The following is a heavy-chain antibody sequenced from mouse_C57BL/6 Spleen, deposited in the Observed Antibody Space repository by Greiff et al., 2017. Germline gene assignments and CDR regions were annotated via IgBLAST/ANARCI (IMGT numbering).Heavy chain of an antibody. V-gene: IGHV5-9-1*02. J-gene: IGHJ4*01. CDR2: ISSGGDYI. CDR1: GFTFSSYA. Sequence: EVQLVESGAGLVKPGGSLKISCAASGFTFSSYAMSWVRQTPEKRLEWVAYISSGGDYINYADTVKGRFTISRDNARNTLYLQMSSLKSEDTAIYYCTRGDEGYYAMDYWGQGTSVTVSS. CDR3: TRGDEGYYAMDY.